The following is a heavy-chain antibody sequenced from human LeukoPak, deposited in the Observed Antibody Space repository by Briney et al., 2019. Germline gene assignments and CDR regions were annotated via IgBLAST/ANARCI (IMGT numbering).Heavy chain of an antibody. D-gene: IGHD3-22*01. CDR1: GYTFTTYN. CDR3: ASLKNYYDSSGYSVTYAFDI. J-gene: IGHJ3*02. Sequence: AAVKVSCKASGYTFTTYNINWVRQGPVQGLEWMGWISGYNGNTNYAQKLQGRLTKTTDTSTSTAYMELRSLKSDDTAVYYCASLKNYYDSSGYSVTYAFDIWGQGTMVTVSS. V-gene: IGHV1-18*01. CDR2: ISGYNGNT.